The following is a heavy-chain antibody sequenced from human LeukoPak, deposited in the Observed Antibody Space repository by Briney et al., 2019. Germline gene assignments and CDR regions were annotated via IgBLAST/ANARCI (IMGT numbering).Heavy chain of an antibody. CDR2: IIPILGIA. CDR3: ARDYYGSGSYSGGDY. V-gene: IGHV1-69*04. Sequence: GASVKVSCKASGYTFTSYGISWVRQAPGQGLEWMGRIIPILGIANYAQKFQGRVTITADKSTSTAYMELSSLRSEDTAVYYCARDYYGSGSYSGGDYWGQGTLVTVSS. J-gene: IGHJ4*02. CDR1: GYTFTSYG. D-gene: IGHD3-10*01.